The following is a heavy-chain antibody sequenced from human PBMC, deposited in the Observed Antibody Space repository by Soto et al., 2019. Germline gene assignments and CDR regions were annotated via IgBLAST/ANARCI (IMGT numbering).Heavy chain of an antibody. CDR1: RRCYSGYY. J-gene: IGHJ4*02. Sequence: SETLSLTCAVYRRCYSGYYWSWIRQPPGRRLEWSGGSNHSESTHQNPSLKSRVRISVDTSKNQYSLHQRSVTAADTAVYHCPRGIPMIVAVQGDAPDKYYIDSWSLGTRVTVSS. D-gene: IGHD3-22*01. CDR3: PRGIPMIVAVQGDAPDKYYIDS. CDR2: SNHSEST. V-gene: IGHV4-34*01.